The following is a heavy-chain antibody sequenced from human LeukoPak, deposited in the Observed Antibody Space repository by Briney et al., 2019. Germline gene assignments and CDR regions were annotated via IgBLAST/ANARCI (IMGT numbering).Heavy chain of an antibody. J-gene: IGHJ4*02. CDR2: INNRGYKK. V-gene: IGHV3-23*01. Sequence: PGGSLRLSCAASGFTFNNYAITGVPQAPGKGLEGVSVINNRGYKKYLADSVEGRFTISRDNSRNTLYLQMNSLRADDTAVYYCAKERLVLDYGDYAAGPLDYWGQGTLVTVSS. CDR3: AKERLVLDYGDYAAGPLDY. D-gene: IGHD4-17*01. CDR1: GFTFNNYA.